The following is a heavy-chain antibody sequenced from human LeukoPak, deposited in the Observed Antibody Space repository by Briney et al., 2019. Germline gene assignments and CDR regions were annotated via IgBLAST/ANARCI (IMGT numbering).Heavy chain of an antibody. D-gene: IGHD2-15*01. Sequence: PSETLSLTCTVSGGSISSYYWSWIRQPPGKGLEWIGYIYYSGSTNYNPSLKSRVTISVDTSKNQFSLKLSSVTAADTAVYYCANKEELLVVEAAKFASWAKGTLVTVPS. CDR2: IYYSGST. V-gene: IGHV4-59*08. J-gene: IGHJ5*02. CDR1: GGSISSYY. CDR3: ANKEELLVVEAAKFAS.